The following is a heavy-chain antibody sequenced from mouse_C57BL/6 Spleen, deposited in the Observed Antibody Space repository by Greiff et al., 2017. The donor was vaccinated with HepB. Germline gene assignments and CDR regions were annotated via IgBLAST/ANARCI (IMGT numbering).Heavy chain of an antibody. CDR3: AKGLYYDYDGGFAY. J-gene: IGHJ3*01. CDR2: IDPNSGGT. V-gene: IGHV1-72*01. D-gene: IGHD2-4*01. Sequence: VQLQQPGAELVKPGASVKLSCKASGYTFTSYWMHWVKQRPGRGLEWIGMIDPNSGGTKYNEKFKSKATLTVDKPSSTAYMQLSSLTSEDSAVYYCAKGLYYDYDGGFAYWGQGTLVTVSA. CDR1: GYTFTSYW.